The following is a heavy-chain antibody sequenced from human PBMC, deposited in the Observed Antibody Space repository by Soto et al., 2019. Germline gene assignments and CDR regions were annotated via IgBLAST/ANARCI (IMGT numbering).Heavy chain of an antibody. CDR1: GFTFTDYY. D-gene: IGHD2-21*02. J-gene: IGHJ4*02. Sequence: EVQLVESGGGLVQPGGSLSLSCATSGFTFTDYYMDWVRQAPGKGPEWIGRIRNKENGYTIEYADSVKGRFIVSRDNLDGSLHLQMPSLRTEDTAVYYGVREPKLTSVTAFDYWGQGTLVTVSS. CDR2: IRNKENGYTI. CDR3: VREPKLTSVTAFDY. V-gene: IGHV3-72*01.